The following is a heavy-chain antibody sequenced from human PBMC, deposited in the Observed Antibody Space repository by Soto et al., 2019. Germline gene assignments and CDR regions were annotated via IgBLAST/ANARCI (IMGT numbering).Heavy chain of an antibody. V-gene: IGHV4-30-2*01. CDR2: IYHSGST. CDR3: ARGIVATRRGWFAP. Sequence: PSETLSLTCAVSGGSISSGGYSWSWIRQPPGKGLEWIGYIYHSGSTYYNPSLKSRVTISVDRSKNQFSLKLSSVTAADTAVYYCARGIVATRRGWFAPWGQGTLVTVSS. J-gene: IGHJ5*02. CDR1: GGSISSGGYS. D-gene: IGHD5-12*01.